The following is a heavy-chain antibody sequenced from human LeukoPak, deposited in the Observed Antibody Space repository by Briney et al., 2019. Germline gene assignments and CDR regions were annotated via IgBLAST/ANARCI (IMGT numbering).Heavy chain of an antibody. CDR3: ARAAPLGYCSSTSCYIQGYYYGMDV. V-gene: IGHV1-2*02. Sequence: GPVKVSCKASGYTFTGYYMHWVRQAPGQGLEWMGWINPNSGGTNYAQKFQGRVTMTRDTSISTAYMELSRLRSDDTAVYYCARAAPLGYCSSTSCYIQGYYYGMDVWGQGTTVTVSS. J-gene: IGHJ6*02. CDR1: GYTFTGYY. CDR2: INPNSGGT. D-gene: IGHD2-2*02.